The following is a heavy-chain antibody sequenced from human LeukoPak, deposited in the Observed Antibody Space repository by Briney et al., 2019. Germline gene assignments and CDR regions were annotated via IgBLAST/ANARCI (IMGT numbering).Heavy chain of an antibody. CDR3: AKEDWFHSDH. CDR1: GFSFSSYA. V-gene: IGHV3-23*01. CDR2: ISASGGST. D-gene: IGHD3/OR15-3a*01. J-gene: IGHJ4*02. Sequence: GGSLRLSCAASGFSFSSYAMSWVRQAPRKGLEWVSTISASGGSTDYADSVKGRFTVSRDNSKNTLYLQMNSLRADDTAVYSCAKEDWFHSDHWGQGTLVTVSS.